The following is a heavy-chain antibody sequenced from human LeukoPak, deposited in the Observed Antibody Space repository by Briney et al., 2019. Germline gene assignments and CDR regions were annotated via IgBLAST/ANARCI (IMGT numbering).Heavy chain of an antibody. D-gene: IGHD6-6*01. V-gene: IGHV3-30-3*01. Sequence: GGSLRLSCVASGFTFSSYAMYWVRQAPGKGLEWVAVISYDGSNKYYADSVKGRFTISRDNSKNTLYLQTNSLRAEDTAVYYCARPSSYYYYYYAMDVWGQGTTVTVSS. CDR3: ARPSSYYYYYYAMDV. CDR2: ISYDGSNK. J-gene: IGHJ6*02. CDR1: GFTFSSYA.